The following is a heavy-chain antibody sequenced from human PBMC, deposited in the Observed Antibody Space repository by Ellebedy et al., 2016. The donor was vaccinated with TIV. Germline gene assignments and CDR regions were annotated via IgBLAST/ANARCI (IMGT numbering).Heavy chain of an antibody. Sequence: SETLSLTXAVSGGSINSYDWWSWVRQSPGKGLEWIGYIYYSGSTNYNPSLKSRVTISVDTSKNQFSLKLSSVTAADTAVYYCARAVGYSVDYWGQGTLVTVSS. CDR1: GGSINSYDW. V-gene: IGHV4-4*02. CDR2: IYYSGST. CDR3: ARAVGYSVDY. D-gene: IGHD5-12*01. J-gene: IGHJ4*02.